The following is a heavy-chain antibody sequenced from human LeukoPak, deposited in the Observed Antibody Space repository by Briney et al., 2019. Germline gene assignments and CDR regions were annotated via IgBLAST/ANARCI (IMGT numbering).Heavy chain of an antibody. D-gene: IGHD4-17*01. CDR2: ISYDGSNK. Sequence: GGSLRLSCAASGFTFSSYAMHWVRQAPGKGLEWVAVISYDGSNKYYADSVKGRFTISRDNSKNTLYLQMNSLRAEDTAVYYCARPTVTTVPDAFDIWGQGTMVTVSS. V-gene: IGHV3-30-3*01. CDR1: GFTFSSYA. J-gene: IGHJ3*02. CDR3: ARPTVTTVPDAFDI.